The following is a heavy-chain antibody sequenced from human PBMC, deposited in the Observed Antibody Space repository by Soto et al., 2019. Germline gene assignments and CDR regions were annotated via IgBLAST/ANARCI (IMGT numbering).Heavy chain of an antibody. CDR3: ARDRSYGLDV. V-gene: IGHV3-33*01. J-gene: IGHJ6*02. CDR1: GFNFRSYG. Sequence: QEQLVESGGGVVQPGRSLRLSCAASGFNFRSYGIHWVRQAPGKGLEWVAIIWYDGSNKYYTDSVKGRFTISRDNYKHTRYLQMNSLRAEDTAVYYCARDRSYGLDVWGQGTTVTVSS. CDR2: IWYDGSNK.